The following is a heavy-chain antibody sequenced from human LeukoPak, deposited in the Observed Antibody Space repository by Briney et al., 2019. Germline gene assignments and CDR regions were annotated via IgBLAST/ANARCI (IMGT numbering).Heavy chain of an antibody. V-gene: IGHV1-2*02. J-gene: IGHJ5*02. CDR3: ARGGITQRPNWFDP. D-gene: IGHD1-14*01. CDR2: INPNSGGT. Sequence: GAPVKVSCKASGYTFTGYYMHWVRQAPGQGLEWMGWINPNSGGTNYAQKFQGRVTMTRDTSISTAYMELSRLRSDDTAVYYCARGGITQRPNWFDPWGQGTLVTVSS. CDR1: GYTFTGYY.